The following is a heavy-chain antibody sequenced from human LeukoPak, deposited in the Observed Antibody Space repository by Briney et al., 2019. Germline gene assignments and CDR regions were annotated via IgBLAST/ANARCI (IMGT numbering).Heavy chain of an antibody. Sequence: ASVKVSCKASGYTFTNYGISWVRQAPGQGLEWMGWISAYNGYTDYAQKLQFRVTMTTDKSTSTAYMELRSLRSDDTAVYYCARDKAVTTEVTQHFQHWGQGTLVTVSS. J-gene: IGHJ1*01. CDR2: ISAYNGYT. CDR1: GYTFTNYG. CDR3: ARDKAVTTEVTQHFQH. D-gene: IGHD4-23*01. V-gene: IGHV1-18*01.